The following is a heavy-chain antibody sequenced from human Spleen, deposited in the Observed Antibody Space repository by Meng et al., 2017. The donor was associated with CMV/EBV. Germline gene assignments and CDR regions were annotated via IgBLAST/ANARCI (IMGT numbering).Heavy chain of an antibody. CDR2: IIPIFGTA. J-gene: IGHJ4*02. V-gene: IGHV1-69*05. CDR1: GYTFTSYG. Sequence: SGYTFTSYGISWVRQAPGQGLEWMGGIIPIFGTANYAQKFQGRVTITTDESTSTAYMELSSLRSEDTAVYYCARDIGLGGANYYFDYWGQGTLVTVSS. D-gene: IGHD4/OR15-4a*01. CDR3: ARDIGLGGANYYFDY.